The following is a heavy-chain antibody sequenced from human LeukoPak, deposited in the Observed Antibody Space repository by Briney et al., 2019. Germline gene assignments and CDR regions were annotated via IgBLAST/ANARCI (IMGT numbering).Heavy chain of an antibody. Sequence: PSETLSLTFIVSGGSISSGNYYWSWIRQPAGKGLEWIGRIYTSGSTNYNPSLKSRLTISLDTSKNPFSLKLRSVTAADTAVYYCARDHRESFYDFWSAFDTWGQGTLVTVSS. V-gene: IGHV4-61*02. CDR2: IYTSGST. J-gene: IGHJ5*02. D-gene: IGHD3-3*01. CDR1: GGSISSGNYY. CDR3: ARDHRESFYDFWSAFDT.